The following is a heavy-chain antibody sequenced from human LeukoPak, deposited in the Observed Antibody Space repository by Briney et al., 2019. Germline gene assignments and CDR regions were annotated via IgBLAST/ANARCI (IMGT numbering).Heavy chain of an antibody. CDR1: GFSVSTVSSNN. CDR3: AREGALYYYYAKDV. Sequence: HTGGSLRLSCAASGFSVSTVSSNNMNWVRQAPGKGLEWVSVICSGGSTYYADSVEGRFTISRDNSKNTLYLQMNSLRAEDTAVYFCAREGALYYYYAKDVWGQGTTVTVSS. CDR2: ICSGGST. V-gene: IGHV3-66*01. J-gene: IGHJ6*02.